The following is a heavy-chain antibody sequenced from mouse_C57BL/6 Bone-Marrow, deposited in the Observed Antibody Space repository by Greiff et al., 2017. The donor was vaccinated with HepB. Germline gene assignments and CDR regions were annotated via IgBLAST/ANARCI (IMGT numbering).Heavy chain of an antibody. CDR1: GFNIKDDY. V-gene: IGHV14-4*01. CDR2: IDPENGDT. J-gene: IGHJ2*01. CDR3: TTGGPYYFDY. Sequence: DVKLQESGAELVRPGASVKLSCTASGFNIKDDYMHWVKQRPEQGLEWIGWIDPENGDTEYASKFQGKATITADTSSNTAYLQLSSLTSEDTAVYYCTTGGPYYFDYWGQGTTLTVSS.